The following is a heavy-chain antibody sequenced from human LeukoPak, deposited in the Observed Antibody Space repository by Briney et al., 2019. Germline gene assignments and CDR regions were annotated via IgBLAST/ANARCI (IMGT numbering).Heavy chain of an antibody. CDR1: GGTFNSYA. Sequence: ASVKVSCKASGGTFNSYAISWVRQAPGQGLEWMGRIIPIPGITNYAQKFQGRVTITADKSTSTAYMGLSSLRSEDTAVYYCAREGPGSRARWWGGGPDDVEASKPYDYWGQGTLVTVSS. J-gene: IGHJ4*02. D-gene: IGHD2-15*01. CDR2: IIPIPGIT. V-gene: IGHV1-69*04. CDR3: AREGPGSRARWWGGGPDDVEASKPYDY.